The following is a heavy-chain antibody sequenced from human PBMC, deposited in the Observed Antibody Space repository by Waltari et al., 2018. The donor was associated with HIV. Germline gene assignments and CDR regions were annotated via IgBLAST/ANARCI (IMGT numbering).Heavy chain of an antibody. CDR1: GYTFIRYG. V-gene: IGHV1-18*01. D-gene: IGHD1-26*01. CDR2: ISTYNGHT. CDR3: ARGGSYPKYYFDY. J-gene: IGHJ4*02. Sequence: QVQLVQSGAEVKEPGASVKVPCKASGYTFIRYGTSWVRQAPGQGLEWMGWISTYNGHTNYAQKFQGRVSMTTDTSTSTAYMDLRSLTSDDTAIYYCARGGSYPKYYFDYWGQGSLVTVSS.